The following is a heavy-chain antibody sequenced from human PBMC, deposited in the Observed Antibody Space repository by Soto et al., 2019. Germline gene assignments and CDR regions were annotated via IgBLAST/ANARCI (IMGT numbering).Heavy chain of an antibody. D-gene: IGHD3-22*01. Sequence: PGGSLRLSCAASGFTFSSYAMSWVRQAPGKGLEWVSAISGSGGSTYYADSVKGRFTISRDNSKNTLYLQINSLRAEDTVVYYCAKDSYYDSSGYDDAFDIWGQGTMVTVSS. J-gene: IGHJ3*02. V-gene: IGHV3-23*01. CDR1: GFTFSSYA. CDR2: ISGSGGST. CDR3: AKDSYYDSSGYDDAFDI.